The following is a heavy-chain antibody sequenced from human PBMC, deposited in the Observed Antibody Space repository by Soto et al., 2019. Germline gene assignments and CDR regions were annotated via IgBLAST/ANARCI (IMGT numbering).Heavy chain of an antibody. CDR3: GRRDSSGWYRRGRSWFDP. CDR2: INHSGST. J-gene: IGHJ5*02. CDR1: GGSFSGYY. Sequence: SETLSLTCAVYGGSFSGYYWSWIRQPPGKGLEWIGEINHSGSTNYNPSLKSRVTISVDTSKNQFSLKLSSVTAADTAVYYCGRRDSSGWYRRGRSWFDPWGQGTLVTVSS. V-gene: IGHV4-34*01. D-gene: IGHD6-19*01.